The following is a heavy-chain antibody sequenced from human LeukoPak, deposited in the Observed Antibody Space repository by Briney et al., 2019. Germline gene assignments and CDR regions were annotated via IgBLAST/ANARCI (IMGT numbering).Heavy chain of an antibody. CDR2: ISYDGSNK. CDR3: ARGANWEYFDY. J-gene: IGHJ4*02. V-gene: IGHV3-30-3*01. CDR1: GFTFSSYA. Sequence: GGSLRLSCAASGFTFSSYAMHWVRQAPGKGLEWVAVISYDGSNKYYADSVKGRFTISRDNSKNTLYLQMSSLRAEDTAVYYCARGANWEYFDYWGQGTLVTVSS. D-gene: IGHD1-1*01.